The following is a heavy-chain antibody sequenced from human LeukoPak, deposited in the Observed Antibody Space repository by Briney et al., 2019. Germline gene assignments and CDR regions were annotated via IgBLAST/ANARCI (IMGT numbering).Heavy chain of an antibody. D-gene: IGHD6-13*01. Sequence: GASVKVSCKASGYTFTSYAMNWVRQAPGQGLEWMGWINTNTGNPTYAQGFTGRFVFSLDTSVSTAYLQISSLKAEDTAVYYCASSGSSWYYYYYYMDVWGKGTTVTVSS. CDR1: GYTFTSYA. CDR2: INTNTGNP. CDR3: ASSGSSWYYYYYYMDV. J-gene: IGHJ6*03. V-gene: IGHV7-4-1*02.